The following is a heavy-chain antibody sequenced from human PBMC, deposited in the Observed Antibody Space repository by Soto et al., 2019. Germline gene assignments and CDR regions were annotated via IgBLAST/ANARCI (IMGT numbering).Heavy chain of an antibody. V-gene: IGHV4-30-2*01. J-gene: IGHJ6*02. D-gene: IGHD3-3*01. CDR2: IYPSGAS. CDR1: GASISTPVYT. CDR3: ARATFGAVLHLEV. Sequence: QVRLQESGSGLVKPSQTLSLTCAVSGASISTPVYTWSWIRQPPGKGLEWIGYIYPSGASTYNPSLKRRVTISLDASRNRFSLSVGSVTAADTAVYYCARATFGAVLHLEVWGQGNKVTVSS.